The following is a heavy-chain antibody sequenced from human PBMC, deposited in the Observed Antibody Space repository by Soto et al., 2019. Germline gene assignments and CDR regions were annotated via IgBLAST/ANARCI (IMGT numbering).Heavy chain of an antibody. CDR1: VYSFTSYW. CDR3: ARPTTYYYDSSGPHAFDI. CDR2: IYPGDSDT. J-gene: IGHJ3*02. D-gene: IGHD3-22*01. V-gene: IGHV5-51*01. Sequence: PGESLKISCKGSVYSFTSYWIGWVRQMPGKGLEWMGIIYPGDSDTRYSPSFQGQVTISADKSISTAYLQWSSLKASDTAMYYCARPTTYYYDSSGPHAFDIWGQGTMVTVSS.